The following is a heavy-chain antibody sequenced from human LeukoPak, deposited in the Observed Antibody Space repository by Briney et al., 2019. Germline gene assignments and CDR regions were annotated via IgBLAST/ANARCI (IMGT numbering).Heavy chain of an antibody. V-gene: IGHV4-39*07. CDR2: VHYTGST. Sequence: SETLSLTCTVSGGSVSSTSYYWGWIRQPPGKGLEWIGSVHYTGSTYYNPSLKSRVTISADTSKNQFSLKLSSVTAADTAVYYCARGQPTFRYSSSWYKGGYYFDYWGQGTLVTVSS. D-gene: IGHD6-13*01. CDR1: GGSVSSTSYY. CDR3: ARGQPTFRYSSSWYKGGYYFDY. J-gene: IGHJ4*02.